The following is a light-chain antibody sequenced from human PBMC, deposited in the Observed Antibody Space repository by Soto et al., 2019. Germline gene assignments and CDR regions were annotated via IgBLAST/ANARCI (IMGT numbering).Light chain of an antibody. CDR2: AAS. CDR1: QSLSRS. Sequence: DIQMTQSPSSLSASVGDRVPITCRASQSLSRSLNWYQQKPGKAPRLLIYAASSLQNGVPSRFSGSGAGTDFTLTISSLQPEDAAIYSCQQSYNSPMYTFGQGTTLEIK. CDR3: QQSYNSPMYT. V-gene: IGKV1-39*01. J-gene: IGKJ2*01.